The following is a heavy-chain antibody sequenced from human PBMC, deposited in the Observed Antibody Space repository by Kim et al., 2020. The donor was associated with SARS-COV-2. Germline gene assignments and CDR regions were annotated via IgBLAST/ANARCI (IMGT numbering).Heavy chain of an antibody. J-gene: IGHJ4*02. CDR3: AKDYEWFGDNYFDY. Sequence: GGSLRLSCAASGFTFYDYAMHWVRQAPGKGLEWVSLISGDGGSTYYADSVKGRFTISRDNSKNSLYLQMNSLRTEDTALYYCAKDYEWFGDNYFDYWGQGTLVTVSS. CDR1: GFTFYDYA. D-gene: IGHD3-10*01. V-gene: IGHV3-43*02. CDR2: ISGDGGST.